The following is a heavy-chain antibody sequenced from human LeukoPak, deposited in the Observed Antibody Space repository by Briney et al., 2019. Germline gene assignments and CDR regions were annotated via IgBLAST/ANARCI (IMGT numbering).Heavy chain of an antibody. CDR3: ARVGSIAAAGTPDY. V-gene: IGHV3-7*02. D-gene: IGHD6-13*01. CDR2: IKPDGSEK. CDR1: GFTFSNYW. Sequence: GGSLRLSCAGSGFTFSNYWMSWVRQAPGKGLEWVANIKPDGSEKNFVDSVKGRFTISRDNAKNSLYLQMNSLRAEDTAVYYCARVGSIAAAGTPDYWGQGTLVTVSS. J-gene: IGHJ4*02.